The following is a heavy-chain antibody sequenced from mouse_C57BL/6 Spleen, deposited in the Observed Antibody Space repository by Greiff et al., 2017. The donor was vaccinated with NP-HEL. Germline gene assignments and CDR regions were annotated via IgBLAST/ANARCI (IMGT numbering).Heavy chain of an antibody. CDR2: ISYDGSN. CDR3: ARGKIYYGNYDAMDY. Sequence: DVQLQESGPGLVKPSQSLSLTCSVTGYSITSGYYWNWIRQFPGNKLEWMDDISYDGSNNYNPSLKNRISITRDTSKKQFFLKMNSVSTEDTATYYCARGKIYYGNYDAMDYWGQGTSVTVSS. CDR1: GYSITSGYY. V-gene: IGHV3-6*01. D-gene: IGHD2-1*01. J-gene: IGHJ4*01.